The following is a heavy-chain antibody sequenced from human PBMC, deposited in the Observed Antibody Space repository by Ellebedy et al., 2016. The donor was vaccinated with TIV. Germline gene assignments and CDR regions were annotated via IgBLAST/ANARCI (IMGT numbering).Heavy chain of an antibody. CDR1: GFPFSNFW. Sequence: GESLKISCSASGFPFSNFWMNWVRQPPGKGLVWVSRISADGLSTNYADSVKGRFTVSRDNAKNTLHLQMDSLRVEDTAIYYCTGGVASDYWGQGTLVIASS. J-gene: IGHJ4*02. V-gene: IGHV3-74*01. CDR3: TGGVASDY. CDR2: ISADGLST.